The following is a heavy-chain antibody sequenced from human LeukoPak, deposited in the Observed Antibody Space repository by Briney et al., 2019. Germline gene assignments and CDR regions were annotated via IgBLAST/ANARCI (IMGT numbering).Heavy chain of an antibody. CDR1: GFTFSSYW. V-gene: IGHV3-7*01. CDR3: ARAAASYYYDSSGRPEYFQH. D-gene: IGHD3-22*01. J-gene: IGHJ1*01. Sequence: GGSLRLSCAASGFTFSSYWMIWVRQAPGKGLEWVANIKQDGSGKYYVDSVKGRFTISRDNAKNSLYLQMNSLRAEDTAVYYCARAAASYYYDSSGRPEYFQHWGQGTLVTVSS. CDR2: IKQDGSGK.